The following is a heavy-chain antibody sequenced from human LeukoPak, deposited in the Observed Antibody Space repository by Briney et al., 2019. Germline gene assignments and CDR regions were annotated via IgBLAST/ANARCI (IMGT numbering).Heavy chain of an antibody. D-gene: IGHD3-16*02. Sequence: SETLSLTCTASGGSISSYYWSWIRQPPGKGLEWIGSVYYSGTTYYNPSLKSRVTISVDTSKNEFSLKVNSVTAADTAVYFCARQADFGGVIVSSWFDPWGEGAQVTVSS. J-gene: IGHJ5*02. V-gene: IGHV4-39*01. CDR2: VYYSGTT. CDR3: ARQADFGGVIVSSWFDP. CDR1: GGSISSYY.